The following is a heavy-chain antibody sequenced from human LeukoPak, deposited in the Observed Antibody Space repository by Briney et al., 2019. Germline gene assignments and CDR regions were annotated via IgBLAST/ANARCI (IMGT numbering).Heavy chain of an antibody. CDR2: INHNGNVN. Sequence: NPGGSLRLSCAASGFTFSSYWMNWARQAPGKGLEWVASINHNGNVNYYVDSVKGRFTISRDNAKNSLYLQMSNLGAEDTAVYFCARGGGLDVWGQGATVTVSS. CDR3: ARGGGLDV. D-gene: IGHD3-16*01. J-gene: IGHJ6*02. V-gene: IGHV3-7*03. CDR1: GFTFSSYW.